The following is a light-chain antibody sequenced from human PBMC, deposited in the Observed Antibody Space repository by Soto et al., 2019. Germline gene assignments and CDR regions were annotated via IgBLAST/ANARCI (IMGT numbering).Light chain of an antibody. Sequence: EIVLTQSPGTLSLSPGERATPSCRASQSVSSNSLAGFQQKPGQAPRLLIYGAANRATGIPDRFSGSGSGTDFTLTISRLEPEDFAVYYCQQYTGLPRTFGQGTKVDNK. CDR3: QQYTGLPRT. CDR2: GAA. J-gene: IGKJ1*01. V-gene: IGKV3-20*01. CDR1: QSVSSNS.